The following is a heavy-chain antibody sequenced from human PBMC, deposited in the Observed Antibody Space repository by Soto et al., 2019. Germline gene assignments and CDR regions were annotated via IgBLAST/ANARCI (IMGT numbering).Heavy chain of an antibody. CDR3: ARDWTQAYCGGDCYLRAFDI. CDR1: GYTFTSYG. V-gene: IGHV1-18*01. CDR2: ISAYNVNT. J-gene: IGHJ3*02. Sequence: QVQLVQSGAEVKKPGASVKVSCKASGYTFTSYGISWVRQAPGQGLEWMGWISAYNVNTNYAQKLQGRVTMTTDTSTSTAYMELRSLRSDDTAVYYCARDWTQAYCGGDCYLRAFDIWGQGTMVTVSS. D-gene: IGHD2-21*02.